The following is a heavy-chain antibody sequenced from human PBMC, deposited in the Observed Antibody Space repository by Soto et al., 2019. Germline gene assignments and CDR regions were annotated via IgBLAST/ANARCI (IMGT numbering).Heavy chain of an antibody. Sequence: GGSLRLSCAASGFTFSSYSMNWVRQAPGKGLEWVSSISSSSSYIYYADSVKGRFTISRDNAKNSLYLQMNSLRAEDTAVYYCARAYYSSGWYSSFDYWGQGTMVTVYS. D-gene: IGHD6-19*01. CDR3: ARAYYSSGWYSSFDY. V-gene: IGHV3-21*01. CDR2: ISSSSSYI. CDR1: GFTFSSYS. J-gene: IGHJ4*02.